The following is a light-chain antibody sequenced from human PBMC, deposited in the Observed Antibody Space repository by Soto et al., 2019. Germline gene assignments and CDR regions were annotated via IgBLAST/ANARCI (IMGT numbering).Light chain of an antibody. CDR1: QSVSSSY. CDR2: GAS. J-gene: IGKJ1*01. V-gene: IGKV3-20*01. Sequence: ESVLTQSPGTLSLSPGEKATLSCRASQSVSSSYLAWYQQKPGRAPRLLIYGASSRATGIPDRFSGSGSGTDFTLTVSRLEPEDFAVYYCQQFGSSSWTFGQGTKV. CDR3: QQFGSSSWT.